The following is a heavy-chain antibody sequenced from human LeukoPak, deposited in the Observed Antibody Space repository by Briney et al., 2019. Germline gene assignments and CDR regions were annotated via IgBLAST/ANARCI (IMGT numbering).Heavy chain of an antibody. CDR3: AKFLPTHIVVANYYFDY. Sequence: PGGSLRLSCAASGFTVSSKYMNWVRQAPGKGLEWVSIIYSSGGTYYADSVKGRFTISRDNSKNTLYLQMNSLRAEDTAVYYCAKFLPTHIVVANYYFDYWGQGTLVTVSS. CDR2: IYSSGGT. J-gene: IGHJ4*02. V-gene: IGHV3-53*01. CDR1: GFTVSSKY. D-gene: IGHD2-21*01.